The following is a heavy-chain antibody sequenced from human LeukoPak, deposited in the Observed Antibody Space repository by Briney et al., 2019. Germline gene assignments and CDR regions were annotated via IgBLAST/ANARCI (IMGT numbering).Heavy chain of an antibody. V-gene: IGHV4-34*01. D-gene: IGHD4-23*01. J-gene: IGHJ4*02. CDR3: ARVARYSYYGGNLDY. Sequence: PSETLSLTCAVYGGSFSGYYWSWIRQPPGKGLEWIGEINHSGSTNYNPSLKSRVTISVDTSKNQFSLKLSSVTAADTAVYYCARVARYSYYGGNLDYWGQGTLVTVSS. CDR1: GGSFSGYY. CDR2: INHSGST.